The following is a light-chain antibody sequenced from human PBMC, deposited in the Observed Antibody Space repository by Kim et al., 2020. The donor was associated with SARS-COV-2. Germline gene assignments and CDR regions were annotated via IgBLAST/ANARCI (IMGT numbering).Light chain of an antibody. CDR1: RGHSSYA. CDR2: VNSDGSH. J-gene: IGLJ3*02. V-gene: IGLV4-69*01. Sequence: QLVLTQSPSASASLGASVKLTCTLSRGHSSYAIAWHQQQPEKGPRYLMKVNSDGSHSKGDGIPDRFSGSSSGAERYLTISSLQSEDEADYYCQTWGTGIHWVFGGGTQLTVL. CDR3: QTWGTGIHWV.